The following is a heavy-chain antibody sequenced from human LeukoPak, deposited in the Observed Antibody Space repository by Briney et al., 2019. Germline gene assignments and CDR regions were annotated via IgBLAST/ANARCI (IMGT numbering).Heavy chain of an antibody. D-gene: IGHD2-15*01. J-gene: IGHJ5*02. V-gene: IGHV1-2*02. CDR3: ARDLCSGGSCYLTGWFDP. Sequence: ASVKVSCKASGYTFTGYYMHWVRQAPGQGLEWMGWINPNSGGTNYAQKFQGRVTMTRDTSISTAYMELSRLRSDDTAVYYRARDLCSGGSCYLTGWFDPWGQGTLVTVSS. CDR2: INPNSGGT. CDR1: GYTFTGYY.